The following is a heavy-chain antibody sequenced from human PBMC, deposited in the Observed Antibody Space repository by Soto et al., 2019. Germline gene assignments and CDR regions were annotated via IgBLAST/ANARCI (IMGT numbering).Heavy chain of an antibody. Sequence: GGSLRLSCAASGFTVSSNYMSWVRQAPGKGLEWVSVIYSGGSTYYAYSVKGRFTISRDNSKNTLYLQMNTLRAEDTAVYYCARGHRGYSYGYYFDYWCQGTLVTVSS. CDR1: GFTVSSNY. CDR3: ARGHRGYSYGYYFDY. V-gene: IGHV3-66*02. CDR2: IYSGGST. D-gene: IGHD5-18*01. J-gene: IGHJ4*02.